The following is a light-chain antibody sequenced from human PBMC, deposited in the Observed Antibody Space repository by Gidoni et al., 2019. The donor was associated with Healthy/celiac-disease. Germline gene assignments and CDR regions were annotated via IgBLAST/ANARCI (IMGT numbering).Light chain of an antibody. CDR2: DVS. CDR1: SSDVGGYNY. Sequence: QSALPQPASVSGSPGQSITISCTGTSSDVGGYNYVSWYQHHPGKAPKLMIYDVSNRPSGVSNRFSGSKSGNTASLTISGLQAEDEADYYCSSYTSSSTLPVFGGGTKLTVL. J-gene: IGLJ2*01. V-gene: IGLV2-14*03. CDR3: SSYTSSSTLPV.